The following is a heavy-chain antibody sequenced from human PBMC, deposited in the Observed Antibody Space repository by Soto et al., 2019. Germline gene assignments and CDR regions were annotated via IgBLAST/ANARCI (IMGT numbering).Heavy chain of an antibody. D-gene: IGHD3-22*01. CDR3: ARVADSSGYYSLGSVYYFDY. Sequence: QVQLVESGGGVVQPGRSLRLSCAASGFTFSSYAMHWVRQAPGKGLEWVAVISYDGSNKYYADSVKGRFTISRDNSKNTLYLQMNSLRAEDTAVYYCARVADSSGYYSLGSVYYFDYWGQGTLVTVSS. CDR1: GFTFSSYA. CDR2: ISYDGSNK. J-gene: IGHJ4*02. V-gene: IGHV3-30-3*01.